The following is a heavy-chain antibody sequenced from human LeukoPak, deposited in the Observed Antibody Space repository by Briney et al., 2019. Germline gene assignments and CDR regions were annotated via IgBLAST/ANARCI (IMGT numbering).Heavy chain of an antibody. CDR2: INPNSGGT. CDR1: GYTFTGYY. J-gene: IGHJ4*02. CDR3: ARARVIAAAGTFGY. D-gene: IGHD6-13*01. V-gene: IGHV1-2*02. Sequence: ASVKVSCKASGYTFTGYYMHWVRQAPGQGLEWMGWINPNSGGTNYAQKFQGRVTMTRDTSISTAYMELSRLRSDDTAVYYCARARVIAAAGTFGYWGQGTLVTVFS.